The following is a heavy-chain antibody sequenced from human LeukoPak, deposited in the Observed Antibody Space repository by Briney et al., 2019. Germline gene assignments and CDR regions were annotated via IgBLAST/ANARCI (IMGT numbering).Heavy chain of an antibody. Sequence: PGGSLRLSCAASGFTFSSYAMHWVRQAPAKGLEWVAVISYDGSNKYYADSVKGRFTISRDNSKNTLYLQMNSLRAEDTAVYYCASGAKSSSATFDYWGQGTLVTVSS. CDR3: ASGAKSSSATFDY. CDR2: ISYDGSNK. CDR1: GFTFSSYA. D-gene: IGHD6-6*01. V-gene: IGHV3-30-3*01. J-gene: IGHJ4*02.